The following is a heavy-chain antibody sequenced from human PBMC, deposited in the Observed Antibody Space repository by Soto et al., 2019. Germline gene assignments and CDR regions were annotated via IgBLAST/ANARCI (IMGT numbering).Heavy chain of an antibody. CDR1: GYSFTSYW. CDR2: IFPSDSDT. V-gene: IGHV5-51*01. J-gene: IGHJ5*02. D-gene: IGHD3-22*01. Sequence: GESLQISCSTSGYSFTSYWIAWVRQMPGKGLEWMGIIFPSDSDTSYSPSFQGQVTISADRSTSTVFLQWASLNASDTAVYFCARKDKSGYFNWFDPWGQGTLVTVSS. CDR3: ARKDKSGYFNWFDP.